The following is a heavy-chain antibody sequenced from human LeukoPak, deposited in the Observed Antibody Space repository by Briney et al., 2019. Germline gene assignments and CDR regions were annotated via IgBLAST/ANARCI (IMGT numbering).Heavy chain of an antibody. CDR2: IYYSGST. D-gene: IGHD4-17*01. V-gene: IGHV4-59*12. CDR3: ARGSGLWTVTYYYYYMDV. Sequence: PSETLSLTCTVSGGSISSYYWSWIRQPPGKGLEWIGYIYYSGSTNYNPSLKSRVTVSVDTSKNQFSLKLSSVTAADTAVYYCARGSGLWTVTYYYYYMDVWGKGTTVTASS. J-gene: IGHJ6*03. CDR1: GGSISSYY.